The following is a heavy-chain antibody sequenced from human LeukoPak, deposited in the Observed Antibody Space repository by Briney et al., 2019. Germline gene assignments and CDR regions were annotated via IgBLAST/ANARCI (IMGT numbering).Heavy chain of an antibody. D-gene: IGHD2-2*01. V-gene: IGHV3-23*01. Sequence: PGGSPRLSCAASGFTFSSYAMSWVRQAPGKGLEWVSAISSSGGSTYYADSVKGRFTISRDNSKNTLYLQMNSLRAEDTAVYYCAKEWTVVPAASLGYWGQGTLVTVSA. CDR2: ISSSGGST. J-gene: IGHJ4*02. CDR3: AKEWTVVPAASLGY. CDR1: GFTFSSYA.